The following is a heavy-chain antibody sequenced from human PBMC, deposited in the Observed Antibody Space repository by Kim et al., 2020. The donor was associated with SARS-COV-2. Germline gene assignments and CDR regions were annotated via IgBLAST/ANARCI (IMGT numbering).Heavy chain of an antibody. Sequence: TSANPSLKSRVTISVDTSRNQFSLKLASVTAADPAVYYCARRTEAGGYFDFWGQGSPVTVAS. CDR3: ARRTEAGGYFDF. D-gene: IGHD3-16*01. V-gene: IGHV4-39*01. CDR2: T. J-gene: IGHJ4*02.